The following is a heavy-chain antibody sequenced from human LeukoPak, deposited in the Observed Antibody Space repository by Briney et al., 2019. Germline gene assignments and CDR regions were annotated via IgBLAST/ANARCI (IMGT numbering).Heavy chain of an antibody. CDR3: ARDRAGRFDY. CDR1: GGSISSYY. J-gene: IGHJ4*02. D-gene: IGHD6-19*01. V-gene: IGHV4-59*01. Sequence: SETLSLTCTVSGGSISSYYWSWIRQPPGKGLEWIGYIYYSGSTNYNPSLKSRVTISVDTSKNQFSLKLSSVTAADTAVYYCARDRAGRFDYWGQRTLVTVSS. CDR2: IYYSGST.